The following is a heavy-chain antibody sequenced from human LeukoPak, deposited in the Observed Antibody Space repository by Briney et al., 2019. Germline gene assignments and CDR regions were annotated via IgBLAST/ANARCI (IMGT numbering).Heavy chain of an antibody. CDR3: AKGGDYVWGSYRPYYFDY. J-gene: IGHJ4*02. CDR1: GFTFSSYW. V-gene: IGHV3-7*01. Sequence: GGSLKLSCAASGFTFSSYWMSWVSQAPGKGLEWVANIKQDGSEKYYVDSVKGRFTISRDNAKNSLYLQMNSLRAEDTAVYYCAKGGDYVWGSYRPYYFDYWGQGTLVTVSS. CDR2: IKQDGSEK. D-gene: IGHD3-16*02.